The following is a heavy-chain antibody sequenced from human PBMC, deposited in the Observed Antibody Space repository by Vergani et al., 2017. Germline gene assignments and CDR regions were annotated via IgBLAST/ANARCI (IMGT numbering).Heavy chain of an antibody. D-gene: IGHD3-3*01. CDR2: INPSGST. J-gene: IGHJ3*02. V-gene: IGHV4-34*01. CDR3: ARSVESLIFARREAFDI. Sequence: QVQLQQWGAGLLKPSEILSLTCAVYGGSFSGYYWSWIRPPPGKGLEWIGEINPSGSTNYNPSLKSRVTISVHTSKNQFSLRLSSVTAADTAVYYCARSVESLIFARREAFDIWGQGTMVTVSS. CDR1: GGSFSGYY.